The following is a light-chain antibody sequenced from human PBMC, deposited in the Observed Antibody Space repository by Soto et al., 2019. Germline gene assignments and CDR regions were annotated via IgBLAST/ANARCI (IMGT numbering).Light chain of an antibody. V-gene: IGKV3-20*01. CDR2: GAS. CDR1: QSVTNGH. J-gene: IGKJ5*01. CDR3: QQYGDSPPGT. Sequence: EIFLTQSPFTLSVSPVEIATLSCKASQSVTNGHWAWYQQRPGLPPRLLIYGASSRATGIPDRFSGSGSGTDFTLTISRLEPADFALYFCQQYGDSPPGTFGQGTRLEI.